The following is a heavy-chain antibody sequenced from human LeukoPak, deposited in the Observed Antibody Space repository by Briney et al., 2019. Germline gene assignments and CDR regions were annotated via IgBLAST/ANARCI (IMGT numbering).Heavy chain of an antibody. V-gene: IGHV3-7*04. D-gene: IGHD4-17*01. CDR3: ARDGDYAVAY. J-gene: IGHJ4*02. CDR1: GFIFGSYW. Sequence: GGSLRLSCTGSGFIFGSYWMSWVRQAPGKGLEWVANIKPDGSEKFYVDSVKGRFTISRDNAKNSMYLEMNSLTDEDTAVYYRARDGDYAVAYWGQGTLVTVSS. CDR2: IKPDGSEK.